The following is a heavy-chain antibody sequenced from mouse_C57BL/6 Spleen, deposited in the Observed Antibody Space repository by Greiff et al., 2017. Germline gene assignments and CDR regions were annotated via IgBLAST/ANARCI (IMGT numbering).Heavy chain of an antibody. CDR2: ISSGGDYS. CDR3: TRNYYGSSPYYFDY. V-gene: IGHV5-9-1*02. CDR1: GFTFSSYA. D-gene: IGHD1-1*01. J-gene: IGHJ2*01. Sequence: EVHLVESGEGLVKPGGSLKLSCAASGFTFSSYAMSWVRQTPEKRLEWVAYISSGGDYSYYADTVKGRFTISRDNARNTLYLQMSSLKSEDTAMYYCTRNYYGSSPYYFDYWGQGTTLTVSS.